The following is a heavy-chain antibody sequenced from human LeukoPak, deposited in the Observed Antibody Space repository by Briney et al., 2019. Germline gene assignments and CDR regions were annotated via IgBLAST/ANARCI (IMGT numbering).Heavy chain of an antibody. V-gene: IGHV3-15*01. Sequence: PGGSLRLSCAASGFTFSNAWMSWVRQAPGKGLEWVGRIKSKTDGGTTDYAAPVKGRFTISRDDSKNTLYLQMNSLRAEDTAVYYCAKDWAFDSSGLFDIWGQGTMVTVSS. CDR1: GFTFSNAW. CDR3: AKDWAFDSSGLFDI. J-gene: IGHJ3*02. CDR2: IKSKTDGGTT. D-gene: IGHD3-22*01.